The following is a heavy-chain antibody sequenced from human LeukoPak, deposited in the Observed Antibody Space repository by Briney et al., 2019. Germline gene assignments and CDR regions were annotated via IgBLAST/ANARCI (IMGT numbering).Heavy chain of an antibody. V-gene: IGHV3-30*09. J-gene: IGHJ2*01. CDR3: ARAPNSSDYSAGYWYFDL. CDR2: ISYDGSNK. D-gene: IGHD3-22*01. CDR1: GFTFSSYA. Sequence: PGGSLRLSCAASGFTFSSYAMHWVRQAPGKGLEWVAVISYDGSNKYYADSVKGRFAISRDSSKNTLYLEMDSLRAEDTAVYYCARAPNSSDYSAGYWYFDLWGRGTLVTVSS.